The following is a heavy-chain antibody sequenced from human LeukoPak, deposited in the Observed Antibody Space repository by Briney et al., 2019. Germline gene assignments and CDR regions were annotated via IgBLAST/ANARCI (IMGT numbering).Heavy chain of an antibody. CDR2: INPNSGGT. CDR3: ARVVVVPAAMNHFDY. D-gene: IGHD2-2*01. V-gene: IGHV1-2*02. J-gene: IGHJ4*02. Sequence: ASVKVSCKASGYTFTGYYMHWVRQAAGQGLEWMGWINPNSGGTNYAQKFQGRVTMTRDTSISTAYMELSRLRSDDTAVYYCARVVVVPAAMNHFDYWGQGTLVTVSS. CDR1: GYTFTGYY.